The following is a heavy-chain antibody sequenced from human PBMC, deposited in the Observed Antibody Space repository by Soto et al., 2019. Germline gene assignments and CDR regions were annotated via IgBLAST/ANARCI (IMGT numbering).Heavy chain of an antibody. Sequence: QVQLVQSGAEVKKPGASVKVSCKASGYTFTSYDINCVRQATGQGLEWMGWMNPNSGNTGYAQKFQGRVTMTRNNYISTAYMELSSLRAEDRAVYYCAGRDKREGWFDPWGQGTLVTVSS. D-gene: IGHD1-26*01. CDR1: GYTFTSYD. J-gene: IGHJ5*02. CDR3: AGRDKREGWFDP. CDR2: MNPNSGNT. V-gene: IGHV1-8*01.